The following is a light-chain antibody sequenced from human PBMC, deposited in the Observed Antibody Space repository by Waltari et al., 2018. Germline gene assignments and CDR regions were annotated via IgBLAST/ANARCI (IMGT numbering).Light chain of an antibody. CDR1: ALPKKY. Sequence: SYELTQPPSVSVSPGQTARITCSGDALPKKYAYWYQQKPGQAPVLVIYKGSERPSGIPGGYSGSSSGTTVTLTISGVQAEDEADYYCQSADSSGNTYVFGIGTKVTVL. CDR3: QSADSSGNTYV. V-gene: IGLV3-25*02. CDR2: KGS. J-gene: IGLJ1*01.